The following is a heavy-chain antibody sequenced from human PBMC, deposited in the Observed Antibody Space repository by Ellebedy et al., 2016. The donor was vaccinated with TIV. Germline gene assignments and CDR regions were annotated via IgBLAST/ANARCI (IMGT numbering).Heavy chain of an antibody. V-gene: IGHV3-23*01. J-gene: IGHJ4*02. CDR3: AKLAGISSWYAEY. D-gene: IGHD6-13*01. CDR2: ISNSGDTT. CDR1: GFTFRCCA. Sequence: PSETLSLTCAASGFTFRCCAMSWVRQTPGKGLEWVSVISNSGDTTYADYVKGRLTISRDNSKDTLFLQMNSLRAEDTGVYYCAKLAGISSWYAEYWGQGTLVTVSS.